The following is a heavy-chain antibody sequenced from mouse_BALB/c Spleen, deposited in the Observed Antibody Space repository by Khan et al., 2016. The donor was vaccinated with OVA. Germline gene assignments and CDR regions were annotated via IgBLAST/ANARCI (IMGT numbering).Heavy chain of an antibody. CDR1: GFTFSSFG. V-gene: IGHV5-17*02. Sequence: EVQLLETGGGLVQPGGSRKLSCAASGFTFSSFGMHWVRQAPEKGLEWVAYISSGSSTIYYADTVKGRFTISRDNPKNTLFLQMTSLRSEDTAMYYCARGYYGYPYYFDYWGQGATLTVSS. D-gene: IGHD2-2*01. J-gene: IGHJ2*01. CDR3: ARGYYGYPYYFDY. CDR2: ISSGSSTI.